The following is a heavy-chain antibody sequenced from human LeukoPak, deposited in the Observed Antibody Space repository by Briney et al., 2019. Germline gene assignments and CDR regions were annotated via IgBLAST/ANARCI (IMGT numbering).Heavy chain of an antibody. D-gene: IGHD4-11*01. J-gene: IGHJ3*01. Sequence: GGSLRLSCAASGFTFSAYGMQWVCQAPGKGLEWVAVISNDGYNKYYANSVKGRFTISRDSSKNTLYLQMNSLRPEDTAVYSCAKDLTTLFLASDVWGLGTMVTVSS. CDR2: ISNDGYNK. CDR3: AKDLTTLFLASDV. V-gene: IGHV3-30*18. CDR1: GFTFSAYG.